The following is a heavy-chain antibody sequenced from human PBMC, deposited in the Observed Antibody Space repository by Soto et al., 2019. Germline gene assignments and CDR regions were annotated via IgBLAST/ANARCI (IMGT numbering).Heavy chain of an antibody. Sequence: EVQLVESGGGLVQPGGSLRLSCATSGFTFSYHWMHWVRQAPGKGLVWVSSINSDGSTTRHADSVKGRFTISRDNAKNTRYLQINSLRAEDTAVYYCARFGTAYDSSGYLYWGRGTLVTVSS. V-gene: IGHV3-74*01. CDR3: ARFGTAYDSSGYLY. D-gene: IGHD3-22*01. CDR2: INSDGSTT. J-gene: IGHJ4*02. CDR1: GFTFSYHW.